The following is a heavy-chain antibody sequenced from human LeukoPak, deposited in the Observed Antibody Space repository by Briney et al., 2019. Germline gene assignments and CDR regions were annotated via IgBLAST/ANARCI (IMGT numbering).Heavy chain of an antibody. CDR2: INPNSGGT. V-gene: IGHV1-2*06. D-gene: IGHD2-15*01. CDR1: GYTFTGYY. J-gene: IGHJ4*02. CDR3: ATVQSYCSGGSCYSDYDY. Sequence: VASVKVSCKASGYTFTGYYMHWVRQAPGQGLEWMGRINPNSGGTNYSQKFQGRGTMTRDTSISTAYMELSRLRSDDTAVYYCATVQSYCSGGSCYSDYDYWGQGTLVTVSS.